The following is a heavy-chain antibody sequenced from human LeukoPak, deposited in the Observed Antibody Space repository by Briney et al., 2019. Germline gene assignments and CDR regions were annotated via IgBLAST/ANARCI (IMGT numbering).Heavy chain of an antibody. CDR1: GFTFGDYA. CDR2: INHSRST. J-gene: IGHJ2*01. Sequence: GSLRLSCTASGFTFGDYAMSWIRQAPGKGLEWIGQINHSRSTHYNPSLKSRVTISVDASKNQFSLKLSSVTAADTAVYYCARVPKYFDLWGRGTLVTVSS. CDR3: ARVPKYFDL. V-gene: IGHV4-34*01.